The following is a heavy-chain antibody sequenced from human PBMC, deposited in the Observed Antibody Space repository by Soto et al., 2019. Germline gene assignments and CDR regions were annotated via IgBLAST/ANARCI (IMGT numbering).Heavy chain of an antibody. J-gene: IGHJ5*02. V-gene: IGHV1-24*01. D-gene: IGHD6-13*01. Sequence: ASVKVSCKVSGYTLTELSMHWVRQAPGKGLEWMGGFDPEDGETIYAQKFQGRVTMTEDTSTDTAYMELSSLRSEDTAVYYCATSGREFVRYSSSWYPRWFDPWGQGTLVTVSS. CDR1: GYTLTELS. CDR3: ATSGREFVRYSSSWYPRWFDP. CDR2: FDPEDGET.